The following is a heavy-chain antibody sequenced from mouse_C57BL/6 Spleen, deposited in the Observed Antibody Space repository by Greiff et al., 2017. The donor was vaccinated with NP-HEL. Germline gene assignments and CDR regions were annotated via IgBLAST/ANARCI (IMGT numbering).Heavy chain of an antibody. CDR1: GYTFTDYY. CDR3: AAFNWDWYFDV. J-gene: IGHJ1*03. CDR2: IYPGSGNT. D-gene: IGHD4-1*01. Sequence: QVQLQQSGAELVRPGASVKLSCKASGYTFTDYYINWVKQRPGQGLEWIARIYPGSGNTYYNEKFKGKATLTAEKSSSTAYMQLSSLTSEDSAVYFCAAFNWDWYFDVWGTGTTVTFSS. V-gene: IGHV1-76*01.